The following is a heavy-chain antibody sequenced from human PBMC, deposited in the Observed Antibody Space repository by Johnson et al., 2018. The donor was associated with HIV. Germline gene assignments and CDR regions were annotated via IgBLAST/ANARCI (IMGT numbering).Heavy chain of an antibody. CDR1: GFTFTSYT. J-gene: IGHJ3*02. CDR2: ISYDGSNK. CDR3: AREPSIAAAGGDGAFDI. D-gene: IGHD6-13*01. V-gene: IGHV3-30-3*01. Sequence: QVQLVESGGGVVQPGRSLRLSCAASGFTFTSYTMHWVRQAPGKGLEWVALISYDGSNKYYADSVKGRFTISRDNSKNTLYLQMNSLRAEYTAVYYCAREPSIAAAGGDGAFDIWGRGTMLTVSS.